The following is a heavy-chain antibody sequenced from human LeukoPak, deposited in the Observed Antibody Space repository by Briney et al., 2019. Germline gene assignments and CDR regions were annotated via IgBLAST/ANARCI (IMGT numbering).Heavy chain of an antibody. CDR1: GFTFSSYW. CDR3: ARDRSYYGSGNYGMDV. Sequence: PGGSLRLSCAASGFTFSSYWMSWVRQAPGKGLEWVANIKQDGSEKYYVDSVKGRFTISRDNAKNSLYLQMNSLRAEDTAVYYCARDRSYYGSGNYGMDVWGLGTTVTVSS. CDR2: IKQDGSEK. D-gene: IGHD3-10*01. V-gene: IGHV3-7*01. J-gene: IGHJ6*02.